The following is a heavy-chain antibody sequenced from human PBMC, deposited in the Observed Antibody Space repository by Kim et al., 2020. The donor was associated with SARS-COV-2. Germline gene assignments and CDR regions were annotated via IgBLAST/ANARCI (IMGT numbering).Heavy chain of an antibody. V-gene: IGHV3-15*01. D-gene: IGHD3-10*01. CDR1: GFTFNDAW. Sequence: GGSLRLSCAASGFTFNDAWMTWVRQAPGKGLEWVARIKSKTDGGATEYDAPVKGRFTTSRDDSKNTLYLQMNSLKTEDTAVYYCGSLYFDFWGQGTPVTVSS. CDR3: GSLYFDF. J-gene: IGHJ4*02. CDR2: IKSKTDGGAT.